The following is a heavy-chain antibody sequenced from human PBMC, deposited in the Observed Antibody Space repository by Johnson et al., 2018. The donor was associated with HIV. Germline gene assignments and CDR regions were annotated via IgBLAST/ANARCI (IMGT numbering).Heavy chain of an antibody. CDR3: TGEDGLGESALVFDM. J-gene: IGHJ3*02. V-gene: IGHV3-30*14. Sequence: QVQLVESGGGVVQPARSLRLSCAASGFTFSSYSMHWVRQAPGKGLEWVAVIQSDETTKYYADSVKGRFTISRDNSKKTLYLQMNSLSAEDTAVYYCTGEDGLGESALVFDMWGQGTMVTVSS. CDR2: IQSDETTK. CDR1: GFTFSSYS. D-gene: IGHD3-16*02.